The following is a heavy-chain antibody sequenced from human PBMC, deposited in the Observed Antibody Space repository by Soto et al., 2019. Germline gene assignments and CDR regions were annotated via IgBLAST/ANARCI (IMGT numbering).Heavy chain of an antibody. J-gene: IGHJ6*02. D-gene: IGHD6-13*01. CDR1: GGSFSGYY. Sequence: PSENLSLTCALYGGSFSGYYWSWVRVPPWKGLEWMGEINHSGSTNYNPSLKSRVTISVDTSKNQFSLKLSSVTAADTAVYYCARVEGIAAAGTEVYYYYYGMDVWGQGTTVT. CDR3: ARVEGIAAAGTEVYYYYYGMDV. CDR2: INHSGST. V-gene: IGHV4-34*01.